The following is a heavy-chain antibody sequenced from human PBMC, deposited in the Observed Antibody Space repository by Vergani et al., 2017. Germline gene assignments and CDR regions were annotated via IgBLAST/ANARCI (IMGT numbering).Heavy chain of an antibody. J-gene: IGHJ2*01. V-gene: IGHV4-59*12. Sequence: QVQLQESGPGLVKPSETLSLTCTVSGGSISSYYWSWIRQPPGKGLEWIGYIYYSGSTNYNPSLKSRVTISVDTSKNQFSLKLSSVTAADTAVYYCARVPTGWVRQQLKNRHWYFDLWGRGTLVTVSS. CDR2: IYYSGST. CDR1: GGSISSYY. CDR3: ARVPTGWVRQQLKNRHWYFDL. D-gene: IGHD6-13*01.